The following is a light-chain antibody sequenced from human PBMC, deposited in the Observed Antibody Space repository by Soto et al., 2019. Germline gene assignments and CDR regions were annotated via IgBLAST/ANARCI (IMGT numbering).Light chain of an antibody. CDR2: EGS. CDR3: CSYAGSRV. V-gene: IGLV2-23*01. Sequence: QPVLTQPASVSGSPGQSITISCTGTSSDVGSYNLVSWYQQHPGKAPKLMIYEGSKRPSGVSNRFSGSKSGNTASLTISGLQAEDEADYYCCSYAGSRVFGAGTQLTVL. CDR1: SSDVGSYNL. J-gene: IGLJ3*02.